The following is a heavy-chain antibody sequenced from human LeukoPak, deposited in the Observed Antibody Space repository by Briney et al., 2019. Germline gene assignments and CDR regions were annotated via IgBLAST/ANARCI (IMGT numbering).Heavy chain of an antibody. D-gene: IGHD6-19*01. CDR1: GYIFTGYN. V-gene: IGHV1-69*02. CDR3: ARTYQSRIAVAGTRWFDP. Sequence: GASVKVSCKSSGYIFTGYNMHWVRQAPGQGLEWMGRIIPILGIANYAQKFQGRVTITADKSTSTAYMELSSLRSEDTAVYYCARTYQSRIAVAGTRWFDPWGQGTLVTVSS. CDR2: IIPILGIA. J-gene: IGHJ5*02.